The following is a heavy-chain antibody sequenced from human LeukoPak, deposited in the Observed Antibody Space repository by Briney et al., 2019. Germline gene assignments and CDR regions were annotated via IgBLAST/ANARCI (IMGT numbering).Heavy chain of an antibody. V-gene: IGHV3-21*01. D-gene: IGHD1-26*01. Sequence: GGSLRLSCAASGFTFSRHSMNSVRQAPGKGLEWVSSISSSSSYIYYADSVKGRFTISRDHAKNSLYLQMNSLRAEDTAVYYCARDSAWELLPSSLDYWGQGTLVTVSS. CDR3: ARDSAWELLPSSLDY. CDR2: ISSSSSYI. J-gene: IGHJ4*02. CDR1: GFTFSRHS.